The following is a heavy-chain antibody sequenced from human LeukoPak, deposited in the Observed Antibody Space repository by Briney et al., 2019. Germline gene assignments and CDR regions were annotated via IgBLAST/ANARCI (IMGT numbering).Heavy chain of an antibody. CDR1: GYTFTSYY. CDR3: ASVGWFGARPRGDY. D-gene: IGHD3-10*01. Sequence: RASVKVSCKASGYTFTSYYMHWVRQAPGQGLEWMGWINPNSGGTNYAQKFQGRVTMTRDTSISTAYMELSRLRSDDTAVYYCASVGWFGARPRGDYWGQGTLVTVSS. J-gene: IGHJ4*02. CDR2: INPNSGGT. V-gene: IGHV1-2*02.